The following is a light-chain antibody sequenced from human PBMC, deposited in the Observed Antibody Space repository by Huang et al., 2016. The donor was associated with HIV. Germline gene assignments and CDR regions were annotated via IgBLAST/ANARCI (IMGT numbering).Light chain of an antibody. J-gene: IGKJ1*01. V-gene: IGKV1-12*01. Sequence: DIQMTQSPTSVSAFVGDRVTITCRASQGISAWLAWYQRRPGQAPKLLIYAESNLQSGVPSRFSGSASGTNFTLTINNLQSEDFATYYCQQANSFPWTFGRGTEVEVK. CDR2: AES. CDR1: QGISAW. CDR3: QQANSFPWT.